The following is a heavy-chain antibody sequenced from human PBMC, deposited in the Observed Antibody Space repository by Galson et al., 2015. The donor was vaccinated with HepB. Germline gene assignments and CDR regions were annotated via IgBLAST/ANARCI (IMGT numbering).Heavy chain of an antibody. CDR2: IVVGSGNT. Sequence: SVKVSCKASGFTFTSSAVQWVRQARGQRLEWIGWIVVGSGNTNYAQKFQERVAITRDMSTSTAYMELSSLRSDDTAVYYCARDIVVVPAAGTNQNYYYYYMDVWGKGTAVTVSS. CDR1: GFTFTSSA. CDR3: ARDIVVVPAAGTNQNYYYYYMDV. J-gene: IGHJ6*03. D-gene: IGHD2-2*01. V-gene: IGHV1-58*01.